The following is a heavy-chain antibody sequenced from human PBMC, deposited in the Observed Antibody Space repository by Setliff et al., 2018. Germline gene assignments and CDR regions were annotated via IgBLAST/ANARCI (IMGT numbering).Heavy chain of an antibody. J-gene: IGHJ6*02. CDR1: GDSISSSNW. CDR2: IYHSGST. D-gene: IGHD1-26*01. CDR3: ARSSYSGGYLNV. Sequence: SETLSLTCAVPGDSISSSNWWNWVRQPPGKGLEWIGEIYHSGSTKYNPSLKSRVTISVDKSKNQFSLKLSSVTAADTAVYYCARSSYSGGYLNVWGQGTTVTVSS. V-gene: IGHV4-4*02.